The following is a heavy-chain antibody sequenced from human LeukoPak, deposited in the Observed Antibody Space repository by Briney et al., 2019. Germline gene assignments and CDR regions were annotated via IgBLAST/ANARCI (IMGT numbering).Heavy chain of an antibody. Sequence: GASVKVSCKASGYTFTGYYMHWVRQAPGQGLEWMGRINPNSGGTNYAQKFQGRVTMTRDTSISTAYMELSRLRSDDTAVYSCARGPPLYYDILTGVFDYWGQGTLVTVSS. D-gene: IGHD3-9*01. CDR2: INPNSGGT. V-gene: IGHV1-2*06. CDR3: ARGPPLYYDILTGVFDY. CDR1: GYTFTGYY. J-gene: IGHJ4*02.